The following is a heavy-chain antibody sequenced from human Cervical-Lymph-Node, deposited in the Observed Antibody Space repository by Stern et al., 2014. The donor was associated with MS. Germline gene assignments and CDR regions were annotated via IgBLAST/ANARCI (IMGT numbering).Heavy chain of an antibody. D-gene: IGHD3-16*01. V-gene: IGHV3-33*01. J-gene: IGHJ4*02. CDR1: GFTFSSYG. CDR2: IWYDGSNK. Sequence: VQLVQSGGGVVQPGRSLRLSCAASGFTFSSYGMHWVRQAPGKGLEWVAVIWYDGSNKYYADSVKGRFTISRDNSKNTLYLQMNSLRAEDTAVYYCARDLAFGGESCLDYWGQGTLVTVSS. CDR3: ARDLAFGGESCLDY.